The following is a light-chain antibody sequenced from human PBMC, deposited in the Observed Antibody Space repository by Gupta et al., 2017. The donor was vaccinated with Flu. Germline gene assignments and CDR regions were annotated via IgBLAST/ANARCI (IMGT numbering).Light chain of an antibody. CDR1: YND. V-gene: IGLV2-11*01. Sequence: QSALTQPRSVSGYLGQSVTISCTGTYNDVSWYQQHPGAAPKLIFYGVSERHSGVPDRFSGSKYGNTASLTIAGLQAEDDADYYCCSYAGSNTPIVFGSGTEVTVL. CDR2: GVS. CDR3: CSYAGSNTPIV. J-gene: IGLJ1*01.